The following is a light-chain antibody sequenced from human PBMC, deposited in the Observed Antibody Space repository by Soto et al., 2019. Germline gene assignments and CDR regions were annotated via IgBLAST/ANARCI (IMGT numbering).Light chain of an antibody. V-gene: IGLV1-47*01. J-gene: IGLJ3*02. Sequence: QAVVTQPPSVSGTPGQRVTISCSGSSSNIGSNYVYWYQQLPGTAPKLLIYENNQRPSGVPDRFSGSKSGTSASLAISGLRSEDESDYYCAAWDDSLSGLEFGGGTKLTVL. CDR3: AAWDDSLSGLE. CDR1: SSNIGSNY. CDR2: ENN.